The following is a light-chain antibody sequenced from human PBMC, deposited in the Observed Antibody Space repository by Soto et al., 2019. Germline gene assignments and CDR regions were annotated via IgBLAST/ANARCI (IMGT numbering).Light chain of an antibody. V-gene: IGLV2-14*01. CDR2: DVS. Sequence: QSVLTQPASVSGSPGQSITISCTGTSSDVGGYNYVSWYQQHPSKAPKLMIYDVSNRPSGVSNRFSGSKSGNTASLTISGLQAEDEADYYCSSYTSSSTPGVFGGGTKVTVL. CDR1: SSDVGGYNY. J-gene: IGLJ3*02. CDR3: SSYTSSSTPGV.